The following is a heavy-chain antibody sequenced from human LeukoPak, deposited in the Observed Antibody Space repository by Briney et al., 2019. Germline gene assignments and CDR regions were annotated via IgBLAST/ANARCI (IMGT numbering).Heavy chain of an antibody. CDR3: AKAQRAATFDY. CDR2: ISGSGGST. J-gene: IGHJ4*02. Sequence: GGSLRLSCAASGFTFSSYAMSWVRRAPGQGLEWVSAISGSGGSTYYADSVKGRFTISRDNSKNTLYLQMNSLRAEDTAVYYCAKAQRAATFDYWGQGTLVTVSS. D-gene: IGHD2-15*01. V-gene: IGHV3-23*01. CDR1: GFTFSSYA.